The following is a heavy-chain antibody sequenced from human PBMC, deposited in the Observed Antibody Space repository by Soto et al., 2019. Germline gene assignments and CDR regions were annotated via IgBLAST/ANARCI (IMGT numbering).Heavy chain of an antibody. CDR1: GYTFSDYY. D-gene: IGHD6-13*01. CDR2: INVSGGNT. Sequence: ASVKVSCKASGYTFSDYYLHWVRQAPGQGLEWIGIINVSGGNTHYAQKFQGRVTITRDTSASTAYMELSSLRSEDTAVYYCARAPSWYNFDYWGQGTLVTVSS. V-gene: IGHV1-46*01. CDR3: ARAPSWYNFDY. J-gene: IGHJ4*02.